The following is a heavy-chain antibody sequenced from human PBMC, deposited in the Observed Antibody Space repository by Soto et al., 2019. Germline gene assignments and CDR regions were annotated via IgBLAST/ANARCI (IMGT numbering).Heavy chain of an antibody. D-gene: IGHD2-2*01. CDR1: GGSISSGGYH. CDR2: IYYSGST. J-gene: IGHJ4*02. V-gene: IGHV4-31*03. Sequence: SETLSLTCTDSGGSISSGGYHWSWIRQHPGKGLEWIGYIYYSGSTYYNPSLKSRVTISVDTSKNQFSLKLSSVTAADTAVYYCARGSVDGFDYWGQGTLVTVSS. CDR3: ARGSVDGFDY.